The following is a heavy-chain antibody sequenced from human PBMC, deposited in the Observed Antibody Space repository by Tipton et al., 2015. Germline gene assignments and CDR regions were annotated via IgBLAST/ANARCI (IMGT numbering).Heavy chain of an antibody. Sequence: TLSLTCTVSGGSVSSGSYYWSWIRQPPGKGLEWIGYISYTETSHYNASLKSRVTISLDTSKNQFSLKLNSVTAADTAVYYCARARGRHGGLFDSWGQGILVTVSS. D-gene: IGHD4-23*01. V-gene: IGHV4-61*01. CDR3: ARARGRHGGLFDS. CDR1: GGSVSSGSYY. CDR2: ISYTETS. J-gene: IGHJ4*02.